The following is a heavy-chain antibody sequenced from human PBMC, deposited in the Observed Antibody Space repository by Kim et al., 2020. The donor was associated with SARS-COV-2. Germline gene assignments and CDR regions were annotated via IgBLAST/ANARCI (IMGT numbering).Heavy chain of an antibody. CDR2: ISSSSSTI. Sequence: GGSLRLSCAASGFTFSSYSMNWVRQAPGKGLEWVSYISSSSSTIYYADSVKGRFTISRDNAKNSLYLQMNSLRDEDTAVYYCARPTIFGVVSTIDYWGQGTLVTVSS. V-gene: IGHV3-48*02. D-gene: IGHD3-3*01. CDR3: ARPTIFGVVSTIDY. CDR1: GFTFSSYS. J-gene: IGHJ4*02.